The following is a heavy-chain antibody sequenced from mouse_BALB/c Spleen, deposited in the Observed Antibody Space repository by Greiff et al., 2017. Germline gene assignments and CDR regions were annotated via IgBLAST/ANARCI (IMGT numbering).Heavy chain of an antibody. CDR3: ARFGTTVDY. Sequence: EVQLQESGPGLVKPSQSLSLTCTVTGYSITSDYAWNWIRQFPGNKLEWMGYISYSGSTSYNPSLKSRISITRDTSKNQFFLQLNSVTTEDTATYYCARFGTTVDYWGQGTTLTVSS. CDR1: GYSITSDYA. CDR2: ISYSGST. J-gene: IGHJ2*01. V-gene: IGHV3-2*02. D-gene: IGHD1-1*01.